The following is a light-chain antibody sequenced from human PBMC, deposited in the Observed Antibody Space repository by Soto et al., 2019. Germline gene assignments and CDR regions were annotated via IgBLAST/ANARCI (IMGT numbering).Light chain of an antibody. CDR1: SSDIGGYNY. J-gene: IGLJ2*01. CDR2: DVS. CDR3: SSQAVSSTLV. Sequence: QSVLTQPASVSGSPGQSITISCTGTSSDIGGYNYVSWYQQHPGKAPKLMIYDVSNRPSGVSNRFSGSKSGNTASLTISGLQDEDEEDYYCSSQAVSSTLVFGGGTKLTVL. V-gene: IGLV2-14*01.